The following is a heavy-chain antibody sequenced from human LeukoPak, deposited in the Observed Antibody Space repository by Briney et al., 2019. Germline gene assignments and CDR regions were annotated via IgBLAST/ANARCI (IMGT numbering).Heavy chain of an antibody. CDR3: ARWTNFHAFDI. J-gene: IGHJ3*02. CDR2: LYSAGST. V-gene: IGHV3-53*01. D-gene: IGHD1-1*01. CDR1: EFCVKYNY. Sequence: GGSLRLSCAASEFCVKYNYMSWVRQAPGKGLEWVSLLYSAGSTNYADSVKGRFTISRDDSKNTVYLQMNSLRAEDTAVYYCARWTNFHAFDIWGQGTLVTVSS.